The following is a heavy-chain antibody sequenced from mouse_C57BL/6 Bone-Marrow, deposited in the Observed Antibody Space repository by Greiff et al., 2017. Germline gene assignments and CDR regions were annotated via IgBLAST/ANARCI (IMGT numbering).Heavy chain of an antibody. CDR2: ISDGGSYT. CDR1: GFTFSSYA. J-gene: IGHJ2*01. Sequence: EVQLVESGGGLVKPGGSLKLPCAASGFTFSSYAMSWVRQTPEKRLEWVATISDGGSYTYYPDNVKGRFTISRDNAKNNLYLQMSHLKSEDTAMYYCARESGYWGQGTTLTVSS. V-gene: IGHV5-4*01. CDR3: ARESGY.